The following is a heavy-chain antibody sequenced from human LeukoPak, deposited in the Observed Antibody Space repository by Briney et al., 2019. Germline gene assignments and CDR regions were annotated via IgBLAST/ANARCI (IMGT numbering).Heavy chain of an antibody. J-gene: IGHJ4*02. V-gene: IGHV4-34*01. CDR1: GGLFGDYY. CDR2: VNHKGNM. D-gene: IGHD2-2*01. CDR3: TRAHKDCVSDTCYAPPGY. Sequence: PSETLSLTCAVYGGLFGDYYWSWIRPPPGKGLGWGGEVNHKGNMRYNPPLQSRVTISVDRSKNQFSLTLDSVTAADTATYYCTRAHKDCVSDTCYAPPGYWSQGTPVTVSS.